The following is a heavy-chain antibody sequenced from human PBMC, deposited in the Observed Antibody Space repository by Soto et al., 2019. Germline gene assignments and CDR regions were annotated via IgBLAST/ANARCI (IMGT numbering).Heavy chain of an antibody. V-gene: IGHV5-51*01. J-gene: IGHJ6*03. CDR3: ARHGRLTGDGYYYYYYMDV. CDR1: GYSFTSYW. CDR2: IYPGDSDT. D-gene: IGHD7-27*01. Sequence: GESLKISCKGSGYSFTSYWIGWVRQMPGKGLEWMGIIYPGDSDTRYSPSFQGQVTITADKSISTAYLQWSSLKASATAMYYCARHGRLTGDGYYYYYYMDVWGKGTTVTVSS.